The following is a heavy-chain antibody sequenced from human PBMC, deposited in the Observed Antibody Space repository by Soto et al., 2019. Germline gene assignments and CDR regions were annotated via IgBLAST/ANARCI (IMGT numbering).Heavy chain of an antibody. CDR3: ARRGGQAMVNFDY. CDR2: IYYSGST. CDR1: GGSIISSSYY. Sequence: SETLSLTCTVSGGSIISSSYYWVWIRQPPGKGLEWIGSIYYSGSTYYNPSLKSRVTISVDTSKNQFSLKLSSVTAADTAVYYCARRGGQAMVNFDYWGQGTLVTVSS. V-gene: IGHV4-39*01. J-gene: IGHJ4*02. D-gene: IGHD5-18*01.